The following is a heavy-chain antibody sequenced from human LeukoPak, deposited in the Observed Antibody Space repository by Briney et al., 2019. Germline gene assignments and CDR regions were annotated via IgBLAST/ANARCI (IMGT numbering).Heavy chain of an antibody. D-gene: IGHD3-10*01. V-gene: IGHV4-4*01. J-gene: IGHJ6*02. CDR2: IYHSGSP. Sequence: SETLSLTCAVSGGSISSSNWWSWVRQPPGKGLEGIGEIYHSGSPNYNPSLKSPVTIPVHKSKNQFSLKLNSLTAADPAVYCRARAARSGSHLYYGMDLWGQGTTVTVSS. CDR1: GGSISSSNW. CDR3: ARAARSGSHLYYGMDL.